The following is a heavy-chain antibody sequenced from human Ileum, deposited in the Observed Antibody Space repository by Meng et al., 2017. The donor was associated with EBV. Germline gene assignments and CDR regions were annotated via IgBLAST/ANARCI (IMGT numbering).Heavy chain of an antibody. D-gene: IGHD3-16*01. J-gene: IGHJ4*02. CDR2: ISGSGDTT. Sequence: VQRLGAGGGLVQPGGALRLSCATSGFAFSSDAMTWVRQAPGKGLEWVSVISGSGDTTNYAESVKGRCTISRDNSKNTLFLELNSVRAEDTAVYYCARGRRGTYFYWGQGTLVTVSS. CDR3: ARGRRGTYFY. CDR1: GFAFSSDA. V-gene: IGHV3-23*01.